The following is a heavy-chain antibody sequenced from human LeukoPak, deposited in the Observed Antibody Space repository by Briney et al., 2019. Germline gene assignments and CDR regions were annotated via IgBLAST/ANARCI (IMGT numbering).Heavy chain of an antibody. CDR2: TSAYNGIT. V-gene: IGHV1-18*01. CDR1: GYGFNSYG. J-gene: IGHJ6*03. Sequence: GASVKVSCKTSGYGFNSYGISWVRQAPRQGLEWLGWTSAYNGITTYAQSLQGRVTITTDTFTTTVFMELRSLTSDDTAVYFCARVHGDYPAGMDVWGKGTTAIVS. D-gene: IGHD4-17*01. CDR3: ARVHGDYPAGMDV.